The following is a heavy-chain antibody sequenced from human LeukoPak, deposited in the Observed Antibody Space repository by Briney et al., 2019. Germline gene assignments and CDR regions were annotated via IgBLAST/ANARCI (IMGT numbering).Heavy chain of an antibody. CDR2: ISAYNGNT. J-gene: IGHJ6*02. CDR3: ARYGGTMIVVVSADYYYGMDV. CDR1: GYTFTSYG. Sequence: GASVKVSCKASGYTFTSYGISWVRQAPGQGLEWMGWISAYNGNTNYAQKLQGRVTMTTDTSTSTAYMELRSLRSDDTAVYYCARYGGTMIVVVSADYYYGMDVWGQGTTVTVSS. D-gene: IGHD3-22*01. V-gene: IGHV1-18*01.